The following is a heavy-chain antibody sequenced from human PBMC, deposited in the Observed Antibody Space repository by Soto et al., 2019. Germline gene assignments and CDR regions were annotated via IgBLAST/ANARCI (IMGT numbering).Heavy chain of an antibody. CDR3: ARDLVPIWNYVGLAPGAQHWFDP. J-gene: IGHJ5*02. Sequence: QVQLVQSGAEVRKPGASVKVSCKASGYTFNNYFMHWVRQAPAQGLEWMGVITPSIGSPTYAQRFQGRLTMTRDTSTSTVYMELRSLRSEDTAVYFCARDLVPIWNYVGLAPGAQHWFDPWGQGTLVTVSS. CDR1: GYTFNNYF. CDR2: ITPSIGSP. V-gene: IGHV1-46*02. D-gene: IGHD1-7*01.